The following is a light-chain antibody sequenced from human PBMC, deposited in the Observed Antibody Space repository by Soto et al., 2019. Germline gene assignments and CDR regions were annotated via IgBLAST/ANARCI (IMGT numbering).Light chain of an antibody. J-gene: IGLJ1*01. CDR3: SSYTSSSTLGGV. CDR1: SSDVGGYNY. CDR2: DVS. Sequence: QSVLTQPASVSGSPGQSITISCTGTSSDVGGYNYVSWYQQHPGKAPKLMIYDVSNRPSGVSNRFSGSKSGNTASLTISGLQAEDEADYYCSSYTSSSTLGGVFGTGTQVTVL. V-gene: IGLV2-14*01.